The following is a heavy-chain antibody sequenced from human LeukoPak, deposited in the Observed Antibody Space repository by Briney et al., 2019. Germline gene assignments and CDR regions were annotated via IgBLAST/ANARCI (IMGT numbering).Heavy chain of an antibody. Sequence: PGGSLTLSCAVAGFTFSGSAIHWVRQASGKGLEWVGRIRSKANNYATVYPASVRCRFTISRDDSKNTAYLHMNSLKTEDTAVYYCTRHAKDYYDSSGYLREDFDYWGQGTLVTVSS. CDR2: IRSKANNYAT. CDR3: TRHAKDYYDSSGYLREDFDY. D-gene: IGHD3-22*01. V-gene: IGHV3-73*01. CDR1: GFTFSGSA. J-gene: IGHJ4*02.